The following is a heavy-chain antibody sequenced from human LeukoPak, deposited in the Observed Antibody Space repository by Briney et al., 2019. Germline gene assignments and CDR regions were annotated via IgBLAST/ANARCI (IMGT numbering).Heavy chain of an antibody. CDR2: IGSSGTLM. CDR3: AKLDIVVVPAAFADY. CDR1: GFTFSNYE. J-gene: IGHJ4*02. D-gene: IGHD2-2*03. V-gene: IGHV3-48*03. Sequence: GGSLRLSCAASGFTFSNYEMKWVRQAPGEGLEWVSYIGSSGTLMYYADSVKGRFTISRDNSKNTLYLQMNSLRAEDTAVYYCAKLDIVVVPAAFADYWGQGTLVTVPS.